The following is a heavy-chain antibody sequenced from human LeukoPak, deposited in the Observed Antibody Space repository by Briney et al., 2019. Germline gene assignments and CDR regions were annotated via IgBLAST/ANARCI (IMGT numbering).Heavy chain of an antibody. CDR2: IYYSRST. CDR1: GGSISSSSYY. V-gene: IGHV4-39*01. J-gene: IGHJ4*02. Sequence: PSETLSLTCTVSGGSISSSSYYWGWIRQPPGKGLEWIGSIYYSRSTYYNPSLKSRVTISVDTSKNQFSLKLSSVTAADTAVYYCARMVQYSSSWFDYWGQGTLVTVSS. CDR3: ARMVQYSSSWFDY. D-gene: IGHD6-13*01.